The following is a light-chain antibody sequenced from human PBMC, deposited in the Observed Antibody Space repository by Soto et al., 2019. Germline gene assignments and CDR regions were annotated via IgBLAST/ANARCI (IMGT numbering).Light chain of an antibody. V-gene: IGKV1-5*03. CDR1: QSISGW. Sequence: DIQMTQSPSTLSASVGDRVTITCRASQSISGWLAWYQQKPGKAPELLICKASNLESGVPSRFSGSGSGTEFTLTISSLQPDDFATYYCQQYISYPFTFGPGTKVDIK. J-gene: IGKJ3*01. CDR3: QQYISYPFT. CDR2: KAS.